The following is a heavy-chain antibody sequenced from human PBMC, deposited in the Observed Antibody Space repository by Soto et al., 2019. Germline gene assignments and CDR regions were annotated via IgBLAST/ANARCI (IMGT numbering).Heavy chain of an antibody. V-gene: IGHV4-34*01. Sequence: SETLSPTCAVYGGSFSGYYWSWIRQPPGKGLEWIGEINHSGSTNYNPSLKSRVTISVDTSKNQFSLKLSSVTAADTAVYYCARGAVTTYYYDSSGYHYWGQGTLVTVSS. CDR2: INHSGST. CDR1: GGSFSGYY. CDR3: ARGAVTTYYYDSSGYHY. D-gene: IGHD3-22*01. J-gene: IGHJ4*02.